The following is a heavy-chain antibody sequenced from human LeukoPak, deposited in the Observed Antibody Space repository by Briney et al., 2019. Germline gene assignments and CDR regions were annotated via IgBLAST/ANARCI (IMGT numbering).Heavy chain of an antibody. CDR1: GVSVSDGRYY. Sequence: PSETLSLTCSVSGVSVSDGRYYWTWNRQHPGKGLEWIGYKYYSGSAKYNPSLKSRLTISIDTSKNQFSLQLSSVTAADTATYYCATPYCSSISCLDVFNMWGQGTRVTVSS. CDR3: ATPYCSSISCLDVFNM. J-gene: IGHJ3*02. CDR2: KYYSGSA. V-gene: IGHV4-31*03. D-gene: IGHD2-2*01.